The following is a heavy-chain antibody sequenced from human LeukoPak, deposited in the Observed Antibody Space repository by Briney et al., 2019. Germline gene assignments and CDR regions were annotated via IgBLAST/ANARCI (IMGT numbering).Heavy chain of an antibody. CDR2: IIPTFGTA. V-gene: IGHV1-69*13. Sequence: SVKVSCKASGGTFSSYAISWVRQAPGQGLEWMGGIIPTFGTANYAQKFQGRVTLTADESTSTAYMELSSLRSEDTAVYYCASQYYYDSSGYYVWFDPWGQGTLVTVSS. J-gene: IGHJ5*02. CDR3: ASQYYYDSSGYYVWFDP. D-gene: IGHD3-22*01. CDR1: GGTFSSYA.